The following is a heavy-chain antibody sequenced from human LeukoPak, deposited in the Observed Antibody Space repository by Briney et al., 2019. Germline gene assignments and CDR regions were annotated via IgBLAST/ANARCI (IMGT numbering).Heavy chain of an antibody. Sequence: ASVNVSCKSSGYTFTTYGISWVRQAPGQGLGWMGWISPYSGSAFYAQKLQGRVTMTTETSTSTAYMELRSLRSDDTAVYYCARFFTADNVVDYWGQGTLVTVSS. CDR3: ARFFTADNVVDY. CDR1: GYTFTTYG. CDR2: ISPYSGSA. D-gene: IGHD1-1*01. V-gene: IGHV1-18*01. J-gene: IGHJ4*02.